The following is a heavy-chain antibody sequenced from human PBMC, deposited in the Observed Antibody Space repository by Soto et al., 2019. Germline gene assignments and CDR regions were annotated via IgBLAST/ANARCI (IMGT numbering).Heavy chain of an antibody. CDR2: ISTYNSNT. CDR3: AREETFRYDFWSGYYPTAFDI. V-gene: IGHV1-18*01. J-gene: IGHJ3*02. D-gene: IGHD3-3*01. Sequence: ASVKVSCKASGYTFTSYGISWVRQAPGQGLEWMGWISTYNSNTNYAQKLQGRVTMTTDTSTSTAYMELRRLRSDDTAVYYCAREETFRYDFWSGYYPTAFDIWGQGTMVTVSS. CDR1: GYTFTSYG.